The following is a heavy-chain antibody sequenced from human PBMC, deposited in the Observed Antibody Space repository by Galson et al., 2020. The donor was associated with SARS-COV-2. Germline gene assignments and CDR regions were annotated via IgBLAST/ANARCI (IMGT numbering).Heavy chain of an antibody. CDR2: IHNTGNT. V-gene: IGHV4-31*03. J-gene: IGHJ4*02. Sequence: ASETLSLTCTVSGGSINSGGYYWSWIRQHPGKGLEWVGSIHNTGNTYYNTAFQSRVSISVDTSKNQVSVRLTSVTGADTAMYFCARGARPATLVRGVIVGFDYWGQGTPVTVSS. CDR1: GGSINSGGYY. D-gene: IGHD3-10*01. CDR3: ARGARPATLVRGVIVGFDY.